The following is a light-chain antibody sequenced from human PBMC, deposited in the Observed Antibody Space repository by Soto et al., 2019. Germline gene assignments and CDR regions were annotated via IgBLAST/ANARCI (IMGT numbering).Light chain of an antibody. V-gene: IGKV1-5*03. CDR1: QSISSW. CDR3: QQYNDNWT. CDR2: KAS. Sequence: DIQMTQSPSTLSASVGDRVTITCRASQSISSWLAWYQQKPGKAPKLLIYKASTLQGGVPSRFSGSGSGTEFTLAISSLQPDDSATYYCQQYNDNWTFGQGTKVDIK. J-gene: IGKJ1*01.